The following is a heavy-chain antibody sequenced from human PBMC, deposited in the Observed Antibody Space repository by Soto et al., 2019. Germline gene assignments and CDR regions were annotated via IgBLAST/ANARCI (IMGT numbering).Heavy chain of an antibody. V-gene: IGHV1-18*01. CDR2: ISAHTGNT. CDR1: GYTFTNYG. Sequence: GASVKVSCKTSGYTFTNYGISWVRQAPGQGLEWMGWISAHTGNTNYAQKFQGRVTMTTDTSTSTAYMELRSLRSDDTAVYYCARVLGYNSSWWRHTAFGTWGQGTMVTVSS. J-gene: IGHJ3*02. CDR3: ARVLGYNSSWWRHTAFGT. D-gene: IGHD6-13*01.